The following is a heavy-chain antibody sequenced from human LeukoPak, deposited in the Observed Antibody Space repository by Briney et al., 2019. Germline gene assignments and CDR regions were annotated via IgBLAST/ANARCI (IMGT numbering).Heavy chain of an antibody. CDR1: GYTFTGYY. CDR3: ARDLFTLDGGNSGFHFDY. CDR2: INPNSGVT. D-gene: IGHD4-23*01. V-gene: IGHV1-2*02. Sequence: GASVKVSCKASGYTFTGYYMHWVRQAPGQGLEWMGWINPNSGVTNYAQKFQGRVTMTRDTSISTAYMELSSLRSDDTAVYYCARDLFTLDGGNSGFHFDYWGQGALVTVSS. J-gene: IGHJ4*02.